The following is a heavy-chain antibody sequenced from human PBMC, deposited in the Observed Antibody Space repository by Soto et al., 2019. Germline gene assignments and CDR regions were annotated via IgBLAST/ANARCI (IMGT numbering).Heavy chain of an antibody. D-gene: IGHD7-27*01. CDR3: ASWAKDYYYYGMDV. CDR2: ISGSGGST. V-gene: IGHV3-23*01. CDR1: GFTFSSYA. Sequence: GGSLRLSCAASGFTFSSYAMSWVRQAPGKGLEWVSAISGSGGSTYYADSVKGRFTISRDNSKNTLYLQMNSLRAEDTAVYYCASWAKDYYYYGMDVWGQGTTVTVSS. J-gene: IGHJ6*02.